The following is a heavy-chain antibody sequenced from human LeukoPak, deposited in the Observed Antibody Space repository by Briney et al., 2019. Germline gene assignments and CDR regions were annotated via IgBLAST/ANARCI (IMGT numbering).Heavy chain of an antibody. CDR1: GGSTSSGDYY. V-gene: IGHV4-30-4*08. Sequence: PSQTLSLTCTVSGGSTSSGDYYSSWIRQPPGKGLEWIGYIYYSGSTYYNPSLKSRVTISVDTSKNQFSLKLSSVTAADTAVYYCARDSDYYDSSGQKWGQGTMVTVSS. CDR3: ARDSDYYDSSGQK. CDR2: IYYSGST. D-gene: IGHD3-22*01. J-gene: IGHJ3*01.